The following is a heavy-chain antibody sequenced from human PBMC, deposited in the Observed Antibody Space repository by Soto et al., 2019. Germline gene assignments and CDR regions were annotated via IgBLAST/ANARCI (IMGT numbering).Heavy chain of an antibody. CDR3: AKDHSSSWYHYYMDV. CDR2: ISGSGGST. J-gene: IGHJ6*03. Sequence: GGSLRLSCAASGFTFSSYAMSWVRQAPGKGLEWVSAISGSGGSTYYADSVKGRFTISRDNSKNTLYLQMNSLRAEDTAVYYCAKDHSSSWYHYYMDVWGKGTTVTVSS. V-gene: IGHV3-23*01. CDR1: GFTFSSYA. D-gene: IGHD6-13*01.